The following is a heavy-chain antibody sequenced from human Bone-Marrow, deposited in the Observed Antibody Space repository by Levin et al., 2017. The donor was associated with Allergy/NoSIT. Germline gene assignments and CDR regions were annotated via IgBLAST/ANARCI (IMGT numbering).Heavy chain of an antibody. V-gene: IGHV3-7*01. CDR3: ARGGGSGIDY. Sequence: AGGSLRLSCAASGLTFSSTWMSWVRQAPGKGLEWVAMINQDGSAKYYVGSVKGRFTISRDNAKNSLYLQMNSLRAEDTAVFYCARGGGSGIDYWGQGTLVTVSS. J-gene: IGHJ4*02. CDR1: GLTFSSTW. CDR2: INQDGSAK. D-gene: IGHD3-10*01.